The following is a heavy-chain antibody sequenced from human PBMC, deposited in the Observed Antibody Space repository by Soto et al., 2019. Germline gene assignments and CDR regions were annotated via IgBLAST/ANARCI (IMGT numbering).Heavy chain of an antibody. J-gene: IGHJ4*02. CDR1: GFTFSSYS. CDR2: ISSSSSYI. V-gene: IGHV3-21*01. CDR3: ARWDCSSTSCRLDY. D-gene: IGHD2-2*01. Sequence: EVQLVESGGGLVKPGGSLRLSCAASGFTFSSYSMNWVRQAPGKGLEWVSSISSSSSYIYYADSVKGRFTISRDNAKNSLYLQMNSLRAEDTAVYCCARWDCSSTSCRLDYWGQGTLVTVSS.